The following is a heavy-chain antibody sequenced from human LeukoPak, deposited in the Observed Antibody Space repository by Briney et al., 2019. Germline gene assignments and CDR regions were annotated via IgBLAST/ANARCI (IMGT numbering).Heavy chain of an antibody. Sequence: SETLSLTCTVSGGSIRSGTYYWGWIRQPPGKGLEWIGSIYYNGNTYYNPSLKSRVTMSVDTSKNQFSLKLSSVTAADTAVYFCARGPYSYDSSGAFDIWGQGTMVTVSS. V-gene: IGHV4-39*01. D-gene: IGHD3-22*01. CDR1: GGSIRSGTYY. J-gene: IGHJ3*02. CDR2: IYYNGNT. CDR3: ARGPYSYDSSGAFDI.